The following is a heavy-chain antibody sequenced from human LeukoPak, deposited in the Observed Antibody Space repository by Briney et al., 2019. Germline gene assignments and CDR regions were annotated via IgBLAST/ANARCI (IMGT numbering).Heavy chain of an antibody. CDR1: GYTFTSYY. CDR2: INPSGGST. Sequence: GASVKVSCKASGYTFTSYYMHWVRQAPGQGLEWMGIINPSGGSTSYEQKFQGRVTMTRDTSTSTVYMELSSLRSEDTAVYYCARVNVLLEFDPWGQGTLVTVSS. CDR3: ARVNVLLEFDP. D-gene: IGHD3-10*01. V-gene: IGHV1-46*01. J-gene: IGHJ5*02.